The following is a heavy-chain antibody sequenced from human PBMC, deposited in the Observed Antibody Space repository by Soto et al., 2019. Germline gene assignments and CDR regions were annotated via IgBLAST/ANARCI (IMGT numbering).Heavy chain of an antibody. Sequence: SVKVSFKASGGTFSSYAISWVRQAPGQGLEWMGGIIPIFGTANYAQKFQGRVTITADESTSTAYMELSSLRSEDTAVYYCARAGHYYDSSGHRGFDYWGQGTLVTVSS. J-gene: IGHJ4*02. CDR2: IIPIFGTA. CDR1: GGTFSSYA. D-gene: IGHD3-22*01. CDR3: ARAGHYYDSSGHRGFDY. V-gene: IGHV1-69*13.